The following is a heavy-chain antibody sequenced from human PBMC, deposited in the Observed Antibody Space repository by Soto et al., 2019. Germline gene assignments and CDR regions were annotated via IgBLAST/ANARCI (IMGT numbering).Heavy chain of an antibody. V-gene: IGHV4-30-4*01. Sequence: PSETLYLTCTVSGGSISSGDDYWSWIRQPPGKGLEWIGYIYYSGSTYYNPSLKSRVTISVDTSKNQFSLKLSSVTAADTAVYYCARMIYYYGSGSYHNWFDPWGQGTLVTVSS. D-gene: IGHD3-10*01. J-gene: IGHJ5*02. CDR1: GGSISSGDDY. CDR2: IYYSGST. CDR3: ARMIYYYGSGSYHNWFDP.